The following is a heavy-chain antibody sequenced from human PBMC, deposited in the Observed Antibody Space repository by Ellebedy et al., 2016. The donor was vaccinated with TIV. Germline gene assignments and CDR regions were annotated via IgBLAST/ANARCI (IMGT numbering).Heavy chain of an antibody. J-gene: IGHJ4*02. D-gene: IGHD3-16*02. CDR1: GFTFSSYE. Sequence: GESLKIPCAASGFTFSSYEMNWVRQAPGKGPVWVSRINSDGTITNYADSVKGRFTLSRDNAKNTLYLEMNSLSPEDTGVYYCARAGSYRFDYWGQGTLVTVSS. V-gene: IGHV3-74*01. CDR3: ARAGSYRFDY. CDR2: INSDGTIT.